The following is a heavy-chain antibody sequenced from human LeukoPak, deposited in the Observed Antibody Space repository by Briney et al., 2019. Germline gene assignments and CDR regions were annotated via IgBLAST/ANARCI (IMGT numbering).Heavy chain of an antibody. V-gene: IGHV3-23*01. CDR1: GFTFSSYG. J-gene: IGHJ6*03. D-gene: IGHD6-13*01. CDR3: ARVFHSSSWHPYYYYYMDV. Sequence: PGGSLRLSCAASGFTFSSYGMSWVRQAPGKGLEWVSAISGSGGSTYYADSVKGRFTISRDNSKNTLYLQMNSLRAEDTAVYYCARVFHSSSWHPYYYYYMDVWGKGTTVTVSS. CDR2: ISGSGGST.